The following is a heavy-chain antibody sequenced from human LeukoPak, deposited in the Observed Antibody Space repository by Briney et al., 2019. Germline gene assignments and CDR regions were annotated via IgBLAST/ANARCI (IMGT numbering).Heavy chain of an antibody. J-gene: IGHJ4*02. CDR3: FSVSAGLAEY. CDR2: ITNKAKGYTT. Sequence: PGGSLRLSCATSGFPFSDHWMEWVRQAPGKGLEWVGRITNKAKGYTTEYVASVRGRFVISRDDSKDSVYLQMNSLKTEDTAVYYCFSVSAGLAEYWGQGTRVTVSS. CDR1: GFPFSDHW. D-gene: IGHD2/OR15-2a*01. V-gene: IGHV3-72*01.